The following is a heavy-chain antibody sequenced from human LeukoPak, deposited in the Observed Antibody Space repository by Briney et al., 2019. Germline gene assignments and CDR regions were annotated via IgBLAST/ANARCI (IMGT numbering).Heavy chain of an antibody. Sequence: GESLKISCKGSGYSFTTYWIAWVRQMPGKGLQSMGIIYPGDSDTRYSPSFQGQVTISADKSTSTAYLQWSSLKASDTATYYCARHGKVGATQSWIDYWGQGTLVIVSS. D-gene: IGHD1-26*01. CDR2: IYPGDSDT. V-gene: IGHV5-51*01. CDR3: ARHGKVGATQSWIDY. J-gene: IGHJ4*02. CDR1: GYSFTTYW.